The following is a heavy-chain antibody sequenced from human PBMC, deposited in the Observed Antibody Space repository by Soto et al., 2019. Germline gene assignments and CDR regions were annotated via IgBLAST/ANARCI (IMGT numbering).Heavy chain of an antibody. CDR1: GYTFTSYY. J-gene: IGHJ4*02. CDR3: ARVYYYDSSGLGSFDY. CDR2: INPSGGST. Sequence: GASVKVSCKASGYTFTSYYMHWVRQAPGQGLEWMGIINPSGGSTSYAQKFQGRVTMTRDTSTSTAYMELRSLRSDDTAVYYCARVYYYDSSGLGSFDYWGQGTLVTVSS. D-gene: IGHD3-22*01. V-gene: IGHV1-46*01.